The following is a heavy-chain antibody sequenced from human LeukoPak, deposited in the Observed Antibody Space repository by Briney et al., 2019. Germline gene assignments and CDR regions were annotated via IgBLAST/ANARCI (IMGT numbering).Heavy chain of an antibody. D-gene: IGHD3-22*01. CDR2: ISAYNGNT. CDR3: ARDGTSLYYDSSGYHDY. Sequence: ASVKVSCKASGYTFTSYGISWVRQAPGQGLEWMGWISAYNGNTNYAQKLQGRVTMTTDTSTSTAYMELRSLRSDDTAVYYCARDGTSLYYDSSGYHDYWGQGTLVTVSS. J-gene: IGHJ4*02. V-gene: IGHV1-18*01. CDR1: GYTFTSYG.